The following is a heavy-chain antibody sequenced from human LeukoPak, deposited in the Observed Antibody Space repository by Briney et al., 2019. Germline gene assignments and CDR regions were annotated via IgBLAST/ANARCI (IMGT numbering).Heavy chain of an antibody. V-gene: IGHV3-11*01. D-gene: IGHD3-22*01. CDR3: AREWYYYDSSGYYPLDY. J-gene: IGHJ4*02. CDR2: ISSSGSTI. Sequence: PGGSLRLSCAASGFTFSDYYMSWIRQAPGKGLGWVSYISSSGSTIYYADSVKGRFTISRDNAKNSLYLQMNSLRAEDTAVYYCAREWYYYDSSGYYPLDYWGQGTLVTVSS. CDR1: GFTFSDYY.